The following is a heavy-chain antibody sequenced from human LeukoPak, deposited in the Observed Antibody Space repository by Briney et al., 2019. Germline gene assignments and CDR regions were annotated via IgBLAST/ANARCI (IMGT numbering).Heavy chain of an antibody. V-gene: IGHV1-2*02. Sequence: ASVKVSCKASGYTFTGYYMHWVRQAPGQGLEWMGWINPNSGGTSYAQKFQGRVTMTRDTSISTAYMELSRLRSDDTAVYYCARDGNYGSNDYWGQGTLVTVSS. D-gene: IGHD1-7*01. J-gene: IGHJ4*02. CDR3: ARDGNYGSNDY. CDR2: INPNSGGT. CDR1: GYTFTGYY.